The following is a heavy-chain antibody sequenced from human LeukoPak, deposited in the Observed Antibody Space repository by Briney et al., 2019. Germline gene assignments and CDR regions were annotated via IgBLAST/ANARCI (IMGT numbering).Heavy chain of an antibody. D-gene: IGHD5-12*01. V-gene: IGHV3-7*01. CDR2: INQGGSVK. CDR1: GFTFRSYW. CDR3: ARVGYSGWNLEY. J-gene: IGHJ4*02. Sequence: GGSLRLSCAASGFTFRSYWMSWVRQAPGQGLEWVANINQGGSVKYYVDSVKGRFTISRDDAKNSLYVQMNSLRDEDTAVYYCARVGYSGWNLEYWGQGTLVTVSS.